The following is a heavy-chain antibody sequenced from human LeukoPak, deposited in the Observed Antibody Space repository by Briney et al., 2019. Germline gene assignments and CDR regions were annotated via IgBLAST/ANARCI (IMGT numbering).Heavy chain of an antibody. J-gene: IGHJ5*02. D-gene: IGHD4-11*01. Sequence: GGSLRLSCAASGFTFSSYGMHWVRQAPGKGLEWVAFIRYDGSNKYYADSVKGRFTISRDNSKNTLYLQMNSLRAEDTAVYYCAKVLRLVTTPSWFDPWGQGTLVAVSS. V-gene: IGHV3-30*02. CDR2: IRYDGSNK. CDR3: AKVLRLVTTPSWFDP. CDR1: GFTFSSYG.